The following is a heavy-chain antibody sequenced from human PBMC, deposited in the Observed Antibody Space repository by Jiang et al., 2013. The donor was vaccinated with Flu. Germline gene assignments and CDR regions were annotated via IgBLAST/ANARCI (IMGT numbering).Heavy chain of an antibody. CDR3: ARQKKYYYDGSGSPGYYYGLDV. V-gene: IGHV1-46*03. D-gene: IGHD3-22*01. CDR2: INPSGGGT. Sequence: SVRISCKASGYTFTTYLMHWVRQAPGHGLEWVGIINPSGGGTSYAQRFRGRVTMTSDTSTSTVYLELSSLRSEDTAVYYCARQKKYYYDGSGSPGYYYGLDVWGQGTTVTVSS. J-gene: IGHJ6*02. CDR1: GYTFTTYL.